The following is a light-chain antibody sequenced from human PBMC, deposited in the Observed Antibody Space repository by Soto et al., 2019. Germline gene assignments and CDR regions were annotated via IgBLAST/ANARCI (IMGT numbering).Light chain of an antibody. CDR3: QAYDYSLTAFV. Sequence: QAVVTQPPSVSGAPGQRVTISCTGNNSNLGAGYDVHWYQQLPGAAPKLVIFGNRNRPSGVPERFSGSKSGTSASLAITGLQAEDEADYYCQAYDYSLTAFVFGGGTKLTGL. V-gene: IGLV1-40*01. CDR1: NSNLGAGYD. J-gene: IGLJ3*02. CDR2: GNR.